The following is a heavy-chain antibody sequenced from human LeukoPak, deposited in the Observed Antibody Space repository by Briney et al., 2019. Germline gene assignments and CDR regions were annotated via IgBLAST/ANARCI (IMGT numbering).Heavy chain of an antibody. J-gene: IGHJ6*02. CDR2: INPSGGST. CDR1: GYTFTSYY. CDR3: ARDRAEEANDLASLYGIDV. Sequence: ASVKVSCKASGYTFTSYYMHWVRQAPGLGLEWMGIINPSGGSTSYAQKFQGRVTMTRDTSTSTVYMELSSLRSEDTAVYYCARDRAEEANDLASLYGIDVWGQGTTVTVSS. D-gene: IGHD2-21*02. V-gene: IGHV1-46*01.